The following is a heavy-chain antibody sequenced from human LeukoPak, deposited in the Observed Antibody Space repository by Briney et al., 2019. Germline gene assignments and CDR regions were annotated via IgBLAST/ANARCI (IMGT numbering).Heavy chain of an antibody. CDR3: AKDEVGATQVYIFDY. CDR1: GFTFSSYG. J-gene: IGHJ4*02. Sequence: GGSLRLSCAASGFTFSSYGMHWVRQAPGKGLEWVAVISYDGSNKYYADSVMGRFTISRDNSKNTLYLQMNSLRAEDTAVYYCAKDEVGATQVYIFDYWGQGTLVTVSS. D-gene: IGHD1-26*01. CDR2: ISYDGSNK. V-gene: IGHV3-30*18.